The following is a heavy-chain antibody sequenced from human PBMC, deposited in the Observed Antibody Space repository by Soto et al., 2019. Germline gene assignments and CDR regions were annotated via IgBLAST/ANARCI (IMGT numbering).Heavy chain of an antibody. J-gene: IGHJ4*02. Sequence: PAEPMSLARTVGSGCSCRYSWNWFQQPPEKRLDWIGYIVYSGSANYNPSLKSRVSMSVDTSRNQLSLKLSSVSAADTAVYYCARGGSPGGNYDYFGHWAQGILVTVSS. CDR2: IVYSGSA. CDR3: ARGGSPGGNYDYFGH. CDR1: SGCSCRYS. V-gene: IGHV4-59*12. D-gene: IGHD1-26*01.